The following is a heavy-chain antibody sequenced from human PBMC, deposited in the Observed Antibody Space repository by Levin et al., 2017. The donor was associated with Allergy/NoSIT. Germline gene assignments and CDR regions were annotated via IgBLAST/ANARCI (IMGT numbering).Heavy chain of an antibody. V-gene: IGHV5-10-1*01. Sequence: ASVKVSCTGSGYSFTSHWISWVRQMPGKGLEWMGRIDPTDSYSSYSPSFQGHVTISADKSISTAYLQWSSLKASDTAMYYCATLDSAASGIDFWGQGTLVTVSS. CDR1: GYSFTSHW. CDR3: ATLDSAASGIDF. CDR2: IDPTDSYS. J-gene: IGHJ4*02. D-gene: IGHD3/OR15-3a*01.